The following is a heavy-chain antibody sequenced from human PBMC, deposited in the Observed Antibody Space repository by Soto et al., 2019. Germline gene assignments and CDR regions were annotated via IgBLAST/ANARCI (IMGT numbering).Heavy chain of an antibody. CDR1: GGPVSRGDYY. V-gene: IGHV4-61*08. CDR3: ARIPVDTSMIYWLDP. J-gene: IGHJ5*02. CDR2: IYYSGNT. Sequence: SETLSLTCTVSGGPVSRGDYYWSWIRQPPGKGLEWIGYIYYSGNTNYNPSLKSRVIISVDTSKNLFSLKLTSVTAADTAVYYCARIPVDTSMIYWLDPWGQGTLVTVSS. D-gene: IGHD5-18*01.